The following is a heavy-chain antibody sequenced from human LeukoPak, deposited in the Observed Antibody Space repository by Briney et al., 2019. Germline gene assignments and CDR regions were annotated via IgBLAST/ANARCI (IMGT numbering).Heavy chain of an antibody. CDR3: AREPYDSSGYVNWFDP. V-gene: IGHV4-30-4*08. D-gene: IGHD3-22*01. J-gene: IGHJ5*02. Sequence: SQTLSLTCTVSGGSLSSGDYYWSWIRQPPGTGLVWIGYIYYSGSTYYNPSLKSRVTISVDTSKNQFFLKLSSVTAADTAVYYCAREPYDSSGYVNWFDPWGQGTLVTVSS. CDR2: IYYSGST. CDR1: GGSLSSGDYY.